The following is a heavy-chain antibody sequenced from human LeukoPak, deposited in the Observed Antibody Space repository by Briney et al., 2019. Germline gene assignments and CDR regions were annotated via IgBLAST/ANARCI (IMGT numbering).Heavy chain of an antibody. CDR1: GGTFSSYA. Sequence: SVKVSRKASGGTFSSYAISWVRQAPGQGLEWMGRIIPIFGIANYAQKFQGRVTITADKSTSTAYMELSSLRSEDTAVYYCARGTSSRETWYFDLWGRGTLVTVSS. V-gene: IGHV1-69*04. CDR2: IIPIFGIA. J-gene: IGHJ2*01. CDR3: ARGTSSRETWYFDL. D-gene: IGHD6-13*01.